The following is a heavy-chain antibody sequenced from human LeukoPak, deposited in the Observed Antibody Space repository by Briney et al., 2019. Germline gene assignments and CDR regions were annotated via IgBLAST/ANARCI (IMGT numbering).Heavy chain of an antibody. D-gene: IGHD4-11*01. CDR2: IYYSGST. CDR3: ARVTYSNYVHFDY. V-gene: IGHV4-39*07. J-gene: IGHJ4*02. Sequence: SETLSPTCTVSGGSISSSSYYWGWIRQPPGKGLEWIGSIYYSGSTYYNPSLKSRVTISVDTSKNQFSLKLSSVTAADTAVYYCARVTYSNYVHFDYWGQGTLVTVSS. CDR1: GGSISSSSYY.